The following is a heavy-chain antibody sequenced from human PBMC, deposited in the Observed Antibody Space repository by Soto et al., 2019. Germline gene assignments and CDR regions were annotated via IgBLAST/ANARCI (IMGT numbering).Heavy chain of an antibody. CDR1: GYTFTRYA. J-gene: IGHJ4*02. D-gene: IGHD6-25*01. V-gene: IGHV1-3*01. CDR2: INAGNGDT. CDR3: ARGITTAGDY. Sequence: QVQLVQSGAEVKKPGASVKVSCKASGYTFTRYAITWLRQAPGQRLEWMGWINAGNGDTKSSQKFQDRLTITKDTSATTAYMELSSLRSEDTALYCWARGITTAGDYWGQGTLVTVSS.